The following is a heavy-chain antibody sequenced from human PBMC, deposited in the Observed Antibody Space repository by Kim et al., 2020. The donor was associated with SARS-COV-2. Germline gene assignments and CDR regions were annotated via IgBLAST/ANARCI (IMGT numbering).Heavy chain of an antibody. CDR1: GFTFSDYY. CDR3: ARVGYDYVWGSYRDYYYYYGMDV. Sequence: GGSLRLSCAASGFTFSDYYMSWIRQAPGKGLEWVSYISSSSYTNYADSVKGRFTISRDNAKNSLYLQMNSLRAEDTAVHYCARVGYDYVWGSYRDYYYYYGMDVLGPGTTVTVSS. D-gene: IGHD3-16*02. CDR2: ISSSSYT. J-gene: IGHJ6*02. V-gene: IGHV3-11*05.